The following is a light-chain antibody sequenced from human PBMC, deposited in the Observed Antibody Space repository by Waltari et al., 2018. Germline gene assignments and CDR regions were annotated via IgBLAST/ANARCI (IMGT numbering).Light chain of an antibody. J-gene: IGKJ2*03. CDR1: QSIQNW. V-gene: IGKV1-5*03. CDR2: LAS. CDR3: QHYASTPFS. Sequence: DIQMTQSPSSLSASVGDTVTITCRASQSIQNWLAWYQQKPGKAPRLLIFLASSLENGVPSRFRGSGSGTEFYLTITGRRPEDSATYYCQHYASTPFSFGQGTRVEI.